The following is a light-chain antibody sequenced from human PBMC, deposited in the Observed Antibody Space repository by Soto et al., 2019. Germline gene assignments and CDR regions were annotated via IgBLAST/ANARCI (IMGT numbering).Light chain of an antibody. J-gene: IGLJ1*01. V-gene: IGLV2-11*01. CDR3: QSYDSSLSGFYV. CDR1: SRDVGIYNY. Sequence: QSALTQPRSVSGSPGQSVTVSCTGTSRDVGIYNYVSWYQQRPGTAPKVMIYDVTKRPSGVPDRFSGSKSANTASLTISGLQADDEADYYCQSYDSSLSGFYVFGTGTKVTVL. CDR2: DVT.